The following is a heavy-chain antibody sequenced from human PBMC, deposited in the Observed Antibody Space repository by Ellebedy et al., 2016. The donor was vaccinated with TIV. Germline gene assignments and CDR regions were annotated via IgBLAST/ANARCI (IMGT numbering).Heavy chain of an antibody. CDR1: GGSFSSYY. J-gene: IGHJ2*01. CDR2: SFMGGST. V-gene: IGHV4-4*07. CDR3: ARLRQSRDRSHWYFDL. D-gene: IGHD1-14*01. Sequence: SETLSLTXTVSGGSFSSYYWSWIRQAAGKGLEWIGRSFMGGSTTYNPSLKNRVTMSADASTTRLSLSLSSVTAAATAVYFCARLRQSRDRSHWYFDLWGRGTLVTVSS.